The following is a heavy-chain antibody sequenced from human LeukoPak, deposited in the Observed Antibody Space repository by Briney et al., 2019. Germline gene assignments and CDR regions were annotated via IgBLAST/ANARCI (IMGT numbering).Heavy chain of an antibody. J-gene: IGHJ4*02. CDR3: AAWTTTDSDIFDY. V-gene: IGHV4-59*08. D-gene: IGHD4-4*01. CDR2: IYYSGST. CDR1: GGSISSYY. Sequence: SETLSLTCTVSGGSISSYYWSWIRQPPGKGLEWIGYIYYSGSTNYNPSLKSRATISVDTSKNQFSLKLSSVTAADTAVYYCAAWTTTDSDIFDYWGQGTLVTVSS.